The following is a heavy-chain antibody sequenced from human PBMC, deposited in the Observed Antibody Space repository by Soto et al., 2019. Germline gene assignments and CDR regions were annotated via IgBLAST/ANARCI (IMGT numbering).Heavy chain of an antibody. V-gene: IGHV1-24*01. Sequence: ASVKVSCKVSGYTLTESSMHWVRQAPGKGLERKGGFDPEDGETNYAQKYQGRVTMTEDTSTDTAYMELSSLRSEDTAVYYCATYDDVDYVFDYWGQGTLVTVS. CDR3: ATYDDVDYVFDY. D-gene: IGHD4-17*01. J-gene: IGHJ4*02. CDR2: FDPEDGET. CDR1: GYTLTESS.